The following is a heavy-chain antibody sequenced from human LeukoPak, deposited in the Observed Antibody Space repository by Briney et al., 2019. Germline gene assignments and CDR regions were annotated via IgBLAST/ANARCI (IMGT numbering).Heavy chain of an antibody. J-gene: IGHJ4*02. CDR3: ARAKYYYDSSGYCD. D-gene: IGHD3-22*01. Sequence: PGGSLRLSCAASGFTFSSYEMNWVRQAPGEGLEWVSYISSSGSTIYYADSVKGRFTISRDNAKNSLYLQMNSLRAEDTALYYCARAKYYYDSSGYCDWGQGTLVTVSS. V-gene: IGHV3-48*03. CDR2: ISSSGSTI. CDR1: GFTFSSYE.